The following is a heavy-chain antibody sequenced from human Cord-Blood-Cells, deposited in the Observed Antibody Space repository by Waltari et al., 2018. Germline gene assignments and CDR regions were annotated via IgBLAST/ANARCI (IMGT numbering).Heavy chain of an antibody. Sequence: EVQLLESGGGLVQPGGSLRLSCAASGFTFSSSPMSWVGQAPGEGLERVSAISGSGGSTYYADSGKGRFTISRDNSKNTLYLQMNSLRAEDTAVYYCAKVKRQLVHYWGQGTLVTVSS. CDR2: ISGSGGST. CDR1: GFTFSSSP. D-gene: IGHD6-6*01. CDR3: AKVKRQLVHY. J-gene: IGHJ4*02. V-gene: IGHV3-23*01.